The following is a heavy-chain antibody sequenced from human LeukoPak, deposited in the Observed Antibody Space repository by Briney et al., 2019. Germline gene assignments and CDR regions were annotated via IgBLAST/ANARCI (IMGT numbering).Heavy chain of an antibody. Sequence: PGGSLRLSCAASGFTFSSYGMHWVRQAPGQGLEWVAVIWYNGSNKYYAESVKGRFTISRDNSKNTLYLQMNSLRAEDTAVYYCARDTQGFDIWGQGTMVTVSS. CDR3: ARDTQGFDI. CDR2: IWYNGSNK. V-gene: IGHV3-33*01. CDR1: GFTFSSYG. J-gene: IGHJ3*02.